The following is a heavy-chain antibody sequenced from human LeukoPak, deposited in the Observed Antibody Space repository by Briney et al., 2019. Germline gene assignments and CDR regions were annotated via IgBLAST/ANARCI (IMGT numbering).Heavy chain of an antibody. CDR1: GYALSESS. CDR2: IDPEDDER. Sequence: ASVKVSCKVSGYALSESSMHWVRQAPGKGLEWVGGIDPEDDERVYGQMLQGRVTMTEDTSTDTAYMELSSLRSEDTAVYFCATGRPGSLLDYWGQGTVVTVSS. CDR3: ATGRPGSLLDY. D-gene: IGHD1-1*01. J-gene: IGHJ4*02. V-gene: IGHV1-24*01.